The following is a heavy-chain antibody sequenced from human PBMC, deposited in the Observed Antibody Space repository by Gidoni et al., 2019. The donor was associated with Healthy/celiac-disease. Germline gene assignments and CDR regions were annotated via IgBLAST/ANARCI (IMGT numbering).Heavy chain of an antibody. CDR3: ARHPLVIRGYFDY. D-gene: IGHD3-22*01. CDR1: GGSISSSSYY. J-gene: IGHJ4*02. CDR2: IYYSGST. Sequence: QLQLQESGPGLVKPSETLSLTCTVSGGSISSSSYYWGWIRQPPGKGLEWIGSIYYSGSTYHHPSLKGRVPISVETSQKQFSLKLSSVTAADTAVYYCARHPLVIRGYFDYWGQGTLGTVSS. V-gene: IGHV4-39*01.